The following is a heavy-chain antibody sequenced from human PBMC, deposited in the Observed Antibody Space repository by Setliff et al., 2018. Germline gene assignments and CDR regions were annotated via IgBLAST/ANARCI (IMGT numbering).Heavy chain of an antibody. CDR1: GFTFSRYG. CDR3: VKTHWDTWIRGAFDI. Sequence: GGSLRLSCAASGFTFSRYGIHWVRQAPGKGLEWISNIRNDGATTSYADSVKGRFTISRDNVKNSLFLQMNSLRAEDTAVYYCVKTHWDTWIRGAFDIWGQGTMVTVSS. V-gene: IGHV3-48*01. CDR2: IRNDGATT. J-gene: IGHJ3*02. D-gene: IGHD3-10*01.